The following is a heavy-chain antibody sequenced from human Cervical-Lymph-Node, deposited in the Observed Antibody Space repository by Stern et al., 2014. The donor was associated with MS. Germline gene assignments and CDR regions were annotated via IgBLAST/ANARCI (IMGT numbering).Heavy chain of an antibody. CDR1: GGSISSGGYF. CDR2: ISPSGST. V-gene: IGHV4-31*03. CDR3: ARDGVVRGVTYNWFDP. D-gene: IGHD3-10*01. Sequence: VQLQESGPGLVKPSQTLSLTCTVSGGSISSGGYFWSWIRQFPGKGLAWIGYISPSGSTYYNPSLKSRLSISMDTSKSQFSLKLSSVTAADTAVYYCARDGVVRGVTYNWFDPWGQGTLVTVSS. J-gene: IGHJ5*02.